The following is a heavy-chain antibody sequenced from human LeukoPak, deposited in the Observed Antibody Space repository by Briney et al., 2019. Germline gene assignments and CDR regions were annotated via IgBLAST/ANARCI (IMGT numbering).Heavy chain of an antibody. D-gene: IGHD5-12*01. V-gene: IGHV4-34*01. CDR2: VNHSGST. J-gene: IGHJ4*02. CDR1: GFTFSSYS. Sequence: GSLRLSCAASGFTFSSYSMNWVRQAPWKGLEWIGEVNHSGSTNYNPSLKSRVTISVDTSKNQFSLRLSSVTAADTAVYYCARARETVAIDYWGQGTLVTVSS. CDR3: ARARETVAIDY.